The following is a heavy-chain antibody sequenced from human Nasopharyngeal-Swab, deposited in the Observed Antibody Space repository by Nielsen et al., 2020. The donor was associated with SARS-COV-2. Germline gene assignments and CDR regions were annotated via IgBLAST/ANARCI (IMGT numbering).Heavy chain of an antibody. V-gene: IGHV1-18*01. Sequence: ASVKVSCKASGYTFTSYGISWVRQAPGQGLEWMGWISAYNGNTNYAQKLQGRVTMTTDTSTSTAYMELRSLRSDDTAVYYCARDNRGLLWFGELPHYYYYGMDVWGQGTTVTVSS. CDR2: ISAYNGNT. J-gene: IGHJ6*02. CDR3: ARDNRGLLWFGELPHYYYYGMDV. D-gene: IGHD3-10*01. CDR1: GYTFTSYG.